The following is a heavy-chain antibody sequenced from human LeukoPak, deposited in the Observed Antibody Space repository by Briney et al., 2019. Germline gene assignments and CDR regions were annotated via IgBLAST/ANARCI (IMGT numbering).Heavy chain of an antibody. CDR3: AKVGDYGSGY. V-gene: IGHV3-23*01. Sequence: GGSLRLSCAASGFTFSSYAMSWVRQAPGKGLVWVSAISGSGGSTYYADSVRGRFTISRDNSKNTLYLQMNSLRAEDTAVYYCAKVGDYGSGYWGQGTLVTVSS. D-gene: IGHD4-17*01. CDR2: ISGSGGST. CDR1: GFTFSSYA. J-gene: IGHJ4*02.